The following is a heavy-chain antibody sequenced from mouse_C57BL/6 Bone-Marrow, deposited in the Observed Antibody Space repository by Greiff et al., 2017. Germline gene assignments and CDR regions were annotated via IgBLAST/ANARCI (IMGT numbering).Heavy chain of an antibody. CDR3: ARSLWELFDY. Sequence: VKLMESGAELVRPGTSVKMSCKASGYTFTNYWIGWAKQRPGHGLEWIGDIYPGGGYNNYNEKFKGKATLTAEKSSSPAYMQFSSLTSEDSAIYSCARSLWELFDYWGQGTTLTVSS. V-gene: IGHV1-63*01. D-gene: IGHD4-1*01. CDR2: IYPGGGYN. J-gene: IGHJ2*01. CDR1: GYTFTNYW.